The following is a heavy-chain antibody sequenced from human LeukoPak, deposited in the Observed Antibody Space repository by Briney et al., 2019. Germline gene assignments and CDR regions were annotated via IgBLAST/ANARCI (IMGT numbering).Heavy chain of an antibody. CDR1: GYTFTSYG. Sequence: GASVKVSCKASGYTFTSYGISWVRQAPGQGLEWMGWISAYNGNTNYAQKLQGRVTITTDTSTSTAYMELRSLRSDDTAVYYCARDHPLYDRRDFDYWGQGTLVTASS. V-gene: IGHV1-18*01. CDR2: ISAYNGNT. J-gene: IGHJ4*02. D-gene: IGHD3-22*01. CDR3: ARDHPLYDRRDFDY.